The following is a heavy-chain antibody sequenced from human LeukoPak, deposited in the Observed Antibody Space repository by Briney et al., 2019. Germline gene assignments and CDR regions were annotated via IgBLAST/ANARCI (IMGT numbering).Heavy chain of an antibody. CDR2: IYYSGST. CDR1: GGSISSSSYY. D-gene: IGHD3-22*01. J-gene: IGHJ2*01. Sequence: SETLSLTCTVSGGSISSSSYYWGWIRQPPGKGLEWIGSIYYSGSTSYNPSLKSRVTISVDTSKNQFSLKLSSVTAADTAVYYCARGVTMIVVVIHDWYFDLWGRGTLVTVSS. V-gene: IGHV4-39*01. CDR3: ARGVTMIVVVIHDWYFDL.